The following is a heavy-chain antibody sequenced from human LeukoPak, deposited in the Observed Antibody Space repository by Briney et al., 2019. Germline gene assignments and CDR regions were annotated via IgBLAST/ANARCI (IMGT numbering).Heavy chain of an antibody. CDR3: AKWGFLEEDMDV. D-gene: IGHD3-3*01. V-gene: IGHV3-23*01. Sequence: QPGRSLRLSCAASGFTFSSYGMHWVRQAPGKGLEWVSAISGSGGSTYYADSVKGRFTISRDNSKNTLYLQMNSLRAEDTAVYYCAKWGFLEEDMDVWGKGTTVTVSS. CDR1: GFTFSSYG. CDR2: ISGSGGST. J-gene: IGHJ6*04.